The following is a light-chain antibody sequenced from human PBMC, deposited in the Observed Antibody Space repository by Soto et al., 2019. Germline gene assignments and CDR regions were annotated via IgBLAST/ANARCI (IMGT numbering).Light chain of an antibody. V-gene: IGKV3-20*01. J-gene: IGKJ3*01. CDR3: QQYGSSL. Sequence: EIVLTQSPGTLSLSPGERATLSCRASQSVSSSYLAWYQQKPGQAPRLLIYGASSRATGIPDRFSRSGSGTDFTLTISRLEPEDFAVYYCQQYGSSLFGPGTKVDIK. CDR1: QSVSSSY. CDR2: GAS.